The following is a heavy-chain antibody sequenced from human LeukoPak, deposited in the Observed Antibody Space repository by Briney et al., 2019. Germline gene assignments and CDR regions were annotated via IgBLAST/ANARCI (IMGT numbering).Heavy chain of an antibody. D-gene: IGHD2-15*01. CDR3: ARAGYCSDGSCSTDAFDI. J-gene: IGHJ3*02. CDR1: GGTFSSYA. CDR2: IIPIFGTA. Sequence: SVKVSCKASGGTFSSYAISWVRQAPGQGLECMGGIIPIFGTANYAQKFQGRVTITADESTSTAYMELSSLRSEDTAVYYFARAGYCSDGSCSTDAFDIWGQGTMVTVSS. V-gene: IGHV1-69*13.